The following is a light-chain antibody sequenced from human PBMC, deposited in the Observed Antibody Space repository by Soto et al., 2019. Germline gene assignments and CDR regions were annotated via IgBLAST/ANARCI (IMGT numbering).Light chain of an antibody. V-gene: IGKV3-15*01. J-gene: IGKJ2*01. CDR1: QSVSSN. CDR3: QQYDDWPPRYT. Sequence: EIVVPQYNAPLSVSPGERSTLSCMASQSVSSNLAWYQQKPGRAPRLLIYAASTRATGVPARFSGSGSGTEFTLTISSLQAEDCAVYYCQQYDDWPPRYTVGQGTKVDNK. CDR2: AAS.